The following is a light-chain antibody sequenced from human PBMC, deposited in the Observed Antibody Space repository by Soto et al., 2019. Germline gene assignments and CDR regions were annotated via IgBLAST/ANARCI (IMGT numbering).Light chain of an antibody. CDR3: QVWDSSSDHPGV. J-gene: IGLJ1*01. CDR1: NIGDRS. Sequence: SYELTQPPSVSVAPGQTATITCGENNIGDRSVHWYQQKLGQAPVLVVYEDSDRPSGIPERISGSNSGNTATLTISRVEAGDEADYYCQVWDSSSDHPGVFGTGTKLTVL. CDR2: EDS. V-gene: IGLV3-21*02.